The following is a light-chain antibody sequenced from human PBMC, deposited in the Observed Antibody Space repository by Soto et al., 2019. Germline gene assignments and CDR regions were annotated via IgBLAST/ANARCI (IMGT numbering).Light chain of an antibody. V-gene: IGKV1-5*01. CDR3: QQYNAYPVT. Sequence: DIQMTQSPSTLAASIGDRVTITCRASQSIDTCLTWHHQEPGKAPKVLIFDASTLESGVPSRFSGSGFGTEFTLTIGSLQPDDLGTYYCQQYNAYPVTFGQGSRVEIK. CDR2: DAS. CDR1: QSIDTC. J-gene: IGKJ1*01.